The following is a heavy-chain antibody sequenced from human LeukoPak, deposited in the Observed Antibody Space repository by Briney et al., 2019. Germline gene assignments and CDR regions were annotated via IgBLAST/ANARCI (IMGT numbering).Heavy chain of an antibody. CDR2: IIPILGIA. D-gene: IGHD3-3*01. J-gene: IGHJ4*02. V-gene: IGHV1-69*04. CDR1: GGTFSSYA. CDR3: ARSGANILRFLEWLPGSEDY. Sequence: SVKVSCNASGGTFSSYAISWVRQAPGQGLEWMGRIIPILGIANYARKFQGRVTITADKSTSTAYMELSSLRSEDTAVYYCARSGANILRFLEWLPGSEDYWGQGTLVTVSS.